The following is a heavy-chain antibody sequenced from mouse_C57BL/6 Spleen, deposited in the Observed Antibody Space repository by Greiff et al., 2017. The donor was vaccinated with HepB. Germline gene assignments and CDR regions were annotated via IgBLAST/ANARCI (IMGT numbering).Heavy chain of an antibody. V-gene: IGHV1-42*01. D-gene: IGHD1-1*01. CDR1: GYSFTGYY. CDR2: INPSTGGT. CDR3: ARTVATDYFDY. Sequence: VQLQQSGPELVKPGASVKISCKASGYSFTGYYMNWVKQSPEKSLEWIGEINPSTGGTTYNQKFKAKATLTVDKSSSTAYMQLKSLTSEDSAVYYCARTVATDYFDYWGQGTTLTVSS. J-gene: IGHJ2*01.